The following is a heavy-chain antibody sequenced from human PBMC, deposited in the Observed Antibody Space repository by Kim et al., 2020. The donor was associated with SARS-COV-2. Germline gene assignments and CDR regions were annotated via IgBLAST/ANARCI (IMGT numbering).Heavy chain of an antibody. CDR3: ATPWRVPFGMDV. Sequence: TYAQKFQGRVTMTEDTSTDTAYMELSSLRSEDTAVYYCATPWRVPFGMDVWGQGTTVTVSS. V-gene: IGHV1-24*01. D-gene: IGHD1-1*01. J-gene: IGHJ6*02.